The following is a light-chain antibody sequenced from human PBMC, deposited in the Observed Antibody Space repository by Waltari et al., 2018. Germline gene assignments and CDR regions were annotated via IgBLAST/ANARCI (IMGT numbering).Light chain of an antibody. CDR2: WAS. Sequence: DIVMTQSPECLGVSLGERDTTNCKSSQDVPNSLSWYKQQPGQPPELLIYWASTRESGVPYRFSGSGFGTDFTLTIRSLQAEDVAVYYCLQHYTTPFTFGPGTRVDI. J-gene: IGKJ3*01. CDR1: QDVPNS. V-gene: IGKV4-1*01. CDR3: LQHYTTPFT.